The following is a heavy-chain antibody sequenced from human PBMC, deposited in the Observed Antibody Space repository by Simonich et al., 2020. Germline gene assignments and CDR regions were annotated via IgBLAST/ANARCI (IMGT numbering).Heavy chain of an antibody. J-gene: IGHJ6*03. CDR2: ISTILDLA. V-gene: IGHV1-69*09. CDR3: ARGGLADRRIVYYYYMDV. D-gene: IGHD2-15*01. CDR1: GGTFSSYA. Sequence: QVQLVQSGAEVKKPGSSVKVSCKASGGTFSSYAISWVRQAPGQGLEWTGGISTILDLANDAQKFQGRITITADKSTSTAYMELSSLRSEDTAVYYCARGGLADRRIVYYYYMDVWGKGTTVTVSS.